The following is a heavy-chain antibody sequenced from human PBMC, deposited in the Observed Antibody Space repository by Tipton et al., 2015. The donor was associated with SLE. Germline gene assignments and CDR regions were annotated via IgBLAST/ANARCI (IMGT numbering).Heavy chain of an antibody. D-gene: IGHD5-24*01. CDR1: GVSISSRTYY. J-gene: IGHJ2*01. CDR2: MYYSGNT. Sequence: TLSLTCTVSGVSISSRTYYWGWIRQPPGKGLEWIGSMYYSGNTYYNPSLKTRVTISVDTSKNQFSLKLSSVTAADTAVYYCARNLGPEWMATKRGYFDLWGRGTLASVSS. CDR3: ARNLGPEWMATKRGYFDL. V-gene: IGHV4-39*01.